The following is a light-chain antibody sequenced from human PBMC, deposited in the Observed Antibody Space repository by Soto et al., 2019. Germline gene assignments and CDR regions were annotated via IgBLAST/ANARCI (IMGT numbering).Light chain of an antibody. CDR1: SNDVGGYNY. CDR2: DVS. J-gene: IGLJ3*02. V-gene: IGLV2-11*01. CDR3: CSYAGTYTQWV. Sequence: QSALTQPRSVSGSPGQSVTISCTGTSNDVGGYNYVSWYQQHPGKAPKLVIYDVSKRPSGVPDRFSVSKSGNTASLTVSGLQAEDEADYSCCSYAGTYTQWVFGGGTKLTVL.